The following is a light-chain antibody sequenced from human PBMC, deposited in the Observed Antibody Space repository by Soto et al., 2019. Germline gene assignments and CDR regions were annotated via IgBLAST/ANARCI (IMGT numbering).Light chain of an antibody. Sequence: IQLTQSTSSLSASVGDRVTITCRASQGIRNYLAWYQQKPGKAPQLLIYLASTLQGGVPSRFSGSGSGTDFSLTISSLQPEDVATYYCQYLNSFPLTFGGGTKVEIK. CDR3: QYLNSFPLT. CDR2: LAS. J-gene: IGKJ4*01. CDR1: QGIRNY. V-gene: IGKV1-9*01.